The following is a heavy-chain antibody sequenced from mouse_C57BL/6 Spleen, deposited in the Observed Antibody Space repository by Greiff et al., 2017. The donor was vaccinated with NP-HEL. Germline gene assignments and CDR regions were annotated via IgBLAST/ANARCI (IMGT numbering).Heavy chain of an antibody. Sequence: EVQGVESGGGLVKPGGSLKLSCAASGFTFSSYAMSWVRQTPEKRLEWVATISDGGSYTYYPDNVKGRFTISRDNAKNNLYLQMSHLKSEDTAMYYCARELQDYYGSRYWYFDVWGTGTTVTVSS. CDR1: GFTFSSYA. D-gene: IGHD1-1*01. CDR2: ISDGGSYT. V-gene: IGHV5-4*01. J-gene: IGHJ1*03. CDR3: ARELQDYYGSRYWYFDV.